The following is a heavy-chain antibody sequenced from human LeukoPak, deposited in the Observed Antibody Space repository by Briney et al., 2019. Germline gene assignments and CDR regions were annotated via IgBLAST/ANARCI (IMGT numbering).Heavy chain of an antibody. CDR1: GYTFSGHY. CDR2: IYPKSGGT. D-gene: IGHD4-17*01. J-gene: IGHJ4*02. CDR3: ARVVGYGDYPFDY. V-gene: IGHV1-2*02. Sequence: ASVKVSCKASGYTFSGHYIHWVRQAPGQGLEWMGLIYPKSGGTSYSQKFQGRVTISRDRSVQTAYMELRRLRSDDTAVYYCARVVGYGDYPFDYWGQGTLVTVSS.